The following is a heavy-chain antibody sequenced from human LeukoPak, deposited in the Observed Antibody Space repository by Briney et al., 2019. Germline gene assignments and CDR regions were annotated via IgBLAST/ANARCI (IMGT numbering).Heavy chain of an antibody. V-gene: IGHV3-30*02. J-gene: IGHJ4*02. Sequence: PGGSLRLSCAASGFIFSSYGMHWVRQPPGKGLECGAFIRSDGSDTYSAASVKGRFTISRDNSKNTLWLQMNSLRAEDTAVYYCAEPDSSSDFWGQGTLVTVSS. CDR1: GFIFSSYG. CDR2: IRSDGSDT. CDR3: AEPDSSSDF. D-gene: IGHD3-22*01.